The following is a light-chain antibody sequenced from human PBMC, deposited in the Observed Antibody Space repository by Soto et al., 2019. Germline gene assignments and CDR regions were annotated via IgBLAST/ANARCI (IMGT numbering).Light chain of an antibody. CDR3: AAWDDSLSGVV. CDR2: RNN. J-gene: IGLJ2*01. V-gene: IGLV1-47*01. Sequence: QSVPTQPPSASGTPGHRVTVSCSGSSSNIGSNYVYWYQQLPGTAPKLLIYRNNQRPSGVPDRFSGSKSGTSASLAISGLRSEDEADYYCAAWDDSLSGVVFGGATKLTVL. CDR1: SSNIGSNY.